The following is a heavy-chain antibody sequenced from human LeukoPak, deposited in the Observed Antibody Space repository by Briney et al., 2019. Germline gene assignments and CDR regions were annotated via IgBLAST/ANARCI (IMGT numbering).Heavy chain of an antibody. V-gene: IGHV4-38-2*01. J-gene: IGHJ3*02. D-gene: IGHD3-10*01. CDR1: GYSISSGYY. CDR2: TYHSGST. Sequence: SETLSLTCAVSGYSISSGYYWGWIRQPPGKGLEWIGSTYHSGSTYYNPSLKSRVTISVDTSKNQFSLKLSSVTAADTAVYYCARPQLWFGEFGYAFDIWGQGTMVTVSS. CDR3: ARPQLWFGEFGYAFDI.